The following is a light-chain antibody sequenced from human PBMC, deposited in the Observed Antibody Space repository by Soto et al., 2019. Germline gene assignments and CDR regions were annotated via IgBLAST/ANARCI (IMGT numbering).Light chain of an antibody. CDR3: SSYAGSNNLV. V-gene: IGLV2-8*01. CDR1: GSDVGGYNY. Sequence: QSALTQPPSASGSPGQSVTISCTGTGSDVGGYNYVSWYQQHPGEAPKLMVYEVTKRPSGVPDRFSGSKSGNTASLTVSGLQAEDEADYYCSSYAGSNNLVFGGGTKLTVL. J-gene: IGLJ3*02. CDR2: EVT.